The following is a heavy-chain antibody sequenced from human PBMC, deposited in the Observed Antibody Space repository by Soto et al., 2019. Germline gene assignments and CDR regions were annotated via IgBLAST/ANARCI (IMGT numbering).Heavy chain of an antibody. CDR1: GFTFSTYW. J-gene: IGHJ4*02. Sequence: GGSLRLSCAASGFTFSTYWMSWVRLAPGKGLEWVANIKQDGSDKYYVDSVKGRFTISRDNAKNSLYLQLDSLRAEDTAVYYCARDSQARLSDYWGQGTLVTVSS. CDR3: ARDSQARLSDY. CDR2: IKQDGSDK. V-gene: IGHV3-7*01.